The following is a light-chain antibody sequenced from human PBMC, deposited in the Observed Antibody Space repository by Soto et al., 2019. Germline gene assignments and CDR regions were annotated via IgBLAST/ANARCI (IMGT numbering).Light chain of an antibody. V-gene: IGKV1-12*01. Sequence: DIQMTQSPSSVSASVGDIVTITFRASRVISSWLAWYQQKPGKAPNLLIYAASNLQSGVPSRFSASGSGTDFALTINNLQPEDFATYYCQQSHTFPITFGQGTRLEIK. J-gene: IGKJ5*01. CDR2: AAS. CDR3: QQSHTFPIT. CDR1: RVISSW.